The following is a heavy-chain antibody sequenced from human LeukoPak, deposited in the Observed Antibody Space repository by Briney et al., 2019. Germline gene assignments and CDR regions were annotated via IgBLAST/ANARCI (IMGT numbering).Heavy chain of an antibody. D-gene: IGHD2-15*01. CDR1: GFTFSSYS. V-gene: IGHV3-21*01. Sequence: GGSLRLSSAASGFTFSSYSMNWVRQAPGKGLEWVSSISSSSSYIYYADSVKGRFTISRDNAKNSLYLQMNSLRAEDTAVYYCARDPGYCSGGSCYADYWGQGTLVTVSS. J-gene: IGHJ4*02. CDR3: ARDPGYCSGGSCYADY. CDR2: ISSSSSYI.